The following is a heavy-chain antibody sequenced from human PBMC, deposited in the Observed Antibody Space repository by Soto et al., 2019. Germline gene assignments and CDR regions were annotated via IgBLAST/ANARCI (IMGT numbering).Heavy chain of an antibody. CDR1: GGSMSYYY. D-gene: IGHD2-21*02. J-gene: IGHJ2*01. V-gene: IGHV4-59*01. Sequence: KPSETLSLTCTVSGGSMSYYYWSWIRQPPGKGLEWIGYIYYSGSTNYNPSLKSRVTISIDTSKNQFSLKLISVTAADTAVYYCARVGEDRIVTGNWYFDLWSRGSLVTVYS. CDR3: ARVGEDRIVTGNWYFDL. CDR2: IYYSGST.